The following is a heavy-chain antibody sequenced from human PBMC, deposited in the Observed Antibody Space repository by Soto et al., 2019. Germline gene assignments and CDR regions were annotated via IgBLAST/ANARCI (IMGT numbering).Heavy chain of an antibody. Sequence: SETLSLTCAVYGGYFSGYYWSWIRQPPGKGLEWIGEINHSGSTNYNPSLKSRVTISVDTSKNQFSLKLSSVTAADTAVYYRARDGFFKAAAGPLQHWGQGTLVTVSS. V-gene: IGHV4-34*01. CDR3: ARDGFFKAAAGPLQH. D-gene: IGHD6-13*01. CDR2: INHSGST. CDR1: GGYFSGYY. J-gene: IGHJ1*01.